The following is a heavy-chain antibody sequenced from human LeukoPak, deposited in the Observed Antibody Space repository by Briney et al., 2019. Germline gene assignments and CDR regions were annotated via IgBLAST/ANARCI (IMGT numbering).Heavy chain of an antibody. CDR2: ISYDGSNK. V-gene: IGHV3-30*04. CDR1: GFTFSSYA. J-gene: IGHJ4*02. D-gene: IGHD5-18*01. Sequence: SLRLSCAAPGFTFSSYAMQSVRQAPRERLGRVAVISYDGSNKYYADSVKGRFTISRDNSKNTLYLQMNSLRAEDTAVYYCARDAGSYAQALIDYWGQGTLVTVSS. CDR3: ARDAGSYAQALIDY.